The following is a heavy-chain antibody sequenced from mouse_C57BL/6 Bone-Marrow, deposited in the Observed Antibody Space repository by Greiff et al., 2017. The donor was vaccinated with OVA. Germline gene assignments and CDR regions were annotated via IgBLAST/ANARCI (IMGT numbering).Heavy chain of an antibody. CDR3: ARGIYDGYYGRAMDY. V-gene: IGHV3-8*01. Sequence: EVHLVESGPGLAKPSQTLSLTCSVTGYSITSDYWNWIRKFPGNKLEYMGYISYSGSTYYNPSLKSRISITRDTSKNQYYLQLNSVTTEDTATYYCARGIYDGYYGRAMDYWGQGTSVTVSS. CDR2: ISYSGST. D-gene: IGHD2-3*01. CDR1: GYSITSDY. J-gene: IGHJ4*01.